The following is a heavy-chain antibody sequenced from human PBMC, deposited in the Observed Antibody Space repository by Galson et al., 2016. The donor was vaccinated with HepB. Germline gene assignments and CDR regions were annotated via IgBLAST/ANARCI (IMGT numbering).Heavy chain of an antibody. V-gene: IGHV3-21*01. CDR3: AREKGGSTMASHWFDP. CDR2: ISSIGHYI. CDR1: GFIFGTQS. D-gene: IGHD4/OR15-4a*01. J-gene: IGHJ5*02. Sequence: SLRLSCAASGFIFGTQSMNWVRQAPGKGLEWVASISSIGHYIHYSDSLEGRFTISRDNAKNSLCLEMNILIPEDTAVYFCAREKGGSTMASHWFDPWGLGTLVTVSS.